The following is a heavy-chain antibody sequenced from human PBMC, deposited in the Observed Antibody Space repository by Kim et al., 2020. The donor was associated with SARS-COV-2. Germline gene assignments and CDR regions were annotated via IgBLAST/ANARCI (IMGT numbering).Heavy chain of an antibody. CDR3: AKDRGWNDGHAFDI. J-gene: IGHJ3*02. D-gene: IGHD1-1*01. Sequence: ANSVKGRFTIFRDNAKNSLYLQMNSLRAEATAVYYCAKDRGWNDGHAFDILGQGTMVTVSS. V-gene: IGHV3-9*01.